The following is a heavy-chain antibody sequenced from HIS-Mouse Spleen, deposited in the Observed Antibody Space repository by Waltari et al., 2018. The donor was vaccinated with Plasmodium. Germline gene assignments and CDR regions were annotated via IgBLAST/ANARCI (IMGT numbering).Heavy chain of an antibody. J-gene: IGHJ2*01. D-gene: IGHD6-13*01. Sequence: EVQLVESGGGLVQPGGSLRLSCAASGFTFSSYWMSWVRQAPGKGLEGVANIKQDGSEKYYVDSGKGRFTIARDNAKNSLYLQMNSLRAEDTAVYYCASSWYWYFDLWGRGTLVTVSS. V-gene: IGHV3-7*01. CDR3: ASSWYWYFDL. CDR2: IKQDGSEK. CDR1: GFTFSSYW.